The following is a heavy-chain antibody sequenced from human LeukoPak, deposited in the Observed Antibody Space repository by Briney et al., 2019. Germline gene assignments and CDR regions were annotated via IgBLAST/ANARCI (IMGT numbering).Heavy chain of an antibody. J-gene: IGHJ4*02. CDR1: GFTFSSYA. V-gene: IGHV3-23*01. CDR2: ISGSGGST. CDR3: AKVRYFDWLFGDFDY. Sequence: GGSLRLSCAASGFTFSSYAMSWVRQTPGKGLEWVSAISGSGGSTYYADSVKGRFTISKDNSKNTLYLQMNSLRAEDTAVYYCAKVRYFDWLFGDFDYWGQGTLVTVSS. D-gene: IGHD3-9*01.